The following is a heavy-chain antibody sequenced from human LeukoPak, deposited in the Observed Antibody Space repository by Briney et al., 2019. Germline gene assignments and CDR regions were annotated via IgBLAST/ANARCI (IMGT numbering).Heavy chain of an antibody. V-gene: IGHV3-21*01. CDR2: ISSSSSYI. CDR1: GFTFSSYS. CDR3: ARDGGNYDSSGYYPTPD. D-gene: IGHD3-22*01. Sequence: GGSLRLSCAASGFTFSSYSMNWVRQAPGKGLEWVSSISSSSSYIYYADSVKGRFTISRDNAKNSLYLQMNSLRAEDTAVYYCARDGGNYDSSGYYPTPDWGQGTLVTVSS. J-gene: IGHJ4*02.